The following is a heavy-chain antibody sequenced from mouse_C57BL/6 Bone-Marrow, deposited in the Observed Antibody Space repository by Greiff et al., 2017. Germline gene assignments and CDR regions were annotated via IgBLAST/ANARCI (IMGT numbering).Heavy chain of an antibody. Sequence: VQLQQSGAELARPGASVKLSCKASGYTFTSYGIRWVKQRPGQGLEWIGVIYPRSGNTYYNEKFKGKATLTADKSSSTAYMELRSLTSEDSAVCFCANTHWFAYWGQGTLVTVSA. CDR1: GYTFTSYG. D-gene: IGHD5-1-1*01. CDR2: IYPRSGNT. J-gene: IGHJ3*01. CDR3: ANTHWFAY. V-gene: IGHV1-81*01.